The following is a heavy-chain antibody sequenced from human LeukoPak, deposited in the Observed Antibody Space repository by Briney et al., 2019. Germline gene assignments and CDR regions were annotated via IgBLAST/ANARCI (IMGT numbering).Heavy chain of an antibody. CDR1: GGSFSGYY. CDR3: AKRIAVAGKSLEY. Sequence: SETLSLTCAVYGGSFSGYYWSWIRQPPGKGPEWIGEINHSGSTNYNPSLKSRVTISVDTSKNQFSLKLSSVTAADTAVYYCAKRIAVAGKSLEYWGQGTLVTVSS. D-gene: IGHD6-19*01. J-gene: IGHJ4*02. V-gene: IGHV4-34*01. CDR2: INHSGST.